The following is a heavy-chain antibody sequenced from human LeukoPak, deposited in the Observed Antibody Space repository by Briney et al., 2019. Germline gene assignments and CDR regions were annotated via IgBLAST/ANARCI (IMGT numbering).Heavy chain of an antibody. D-gene: IGHD4-11*01. Sequence: SETLSLTCTVSGGSVSSGSYYWSWIRQPPGKGLEWIGYIYYSGSTNYNPSLKSRVTMSVDTSENQFSLKLSSVTAADTAVYYCARSLGTTVPQNGLDYWGQGTLVTVSS. CDR3: ARSLGTTVPQNGLDY. J-gene: IGHJ4*02. CDR2: IYYSGST. CDR1: GGSVSSGSYY. V-gene: IGHV4-61*01.